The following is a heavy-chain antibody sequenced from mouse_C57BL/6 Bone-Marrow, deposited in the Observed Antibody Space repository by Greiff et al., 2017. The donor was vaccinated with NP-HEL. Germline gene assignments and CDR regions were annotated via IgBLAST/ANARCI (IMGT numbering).Heavy chain of an antibody. CDR3: ARHDYYSNYDAMDY. J-gene: IGHJ4*01. D-gene: IGHD2-5*01. CDR1: GFTFSDYY. Sequence: EVKLVESGGGLVQPGGSLKLSCAASGFTFSDYYMYWVRQTPEKRLEWVAYISNGGGSPYYPDTVKGRFTISRDNAKNTLYLQMSRLKSEDTAMYYCARHDYYSNYDAMDYWGQGTSVTVSS. V-gene: IGHV5-12*01. CDR2: ISNGGGSP.